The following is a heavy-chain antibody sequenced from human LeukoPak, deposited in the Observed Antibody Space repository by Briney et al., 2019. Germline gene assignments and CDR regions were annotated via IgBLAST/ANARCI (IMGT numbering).Heavy chain of an antibody. Sequence: SVKVSCKASGGTFSSYAISWVRQAPGQGLEWMGGIIPIFGTANYAQKFQGRVAITADKSTSTAYMELSSLRSEDTAVYYCARATVNYYYMDVWGKGTTVTVSS. J-gene: IGHJ6*03. CDR1: GGTFSSYA. V-gene: IGHV1-69*06. CDR2: IIPIFGTA. D-gene: IGHD4-17*01. CDR3: ARATVNYYYMDV.